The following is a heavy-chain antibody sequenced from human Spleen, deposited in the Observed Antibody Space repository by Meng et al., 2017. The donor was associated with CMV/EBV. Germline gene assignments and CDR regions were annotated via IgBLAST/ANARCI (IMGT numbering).Heavy chain of an antibody. CDR3: ARFSATGAYYYGMDV. V-gene: IGHV4-59*01. D-gene: IGHD1-1*01. CDR1: GGSISSYY. Sequence: GSLRLSCTVSGGSISSYYWSWIRQPPGKGLEWIGYIYYSGSTNYNPSLKRRVTISVDTSKNQFSLKLSSVTAADTAVYFCARFSATGAYYYGMDVWGQGTTVTVSS. CDR2: IYYSGST. J-gene: IGHJ6*02.